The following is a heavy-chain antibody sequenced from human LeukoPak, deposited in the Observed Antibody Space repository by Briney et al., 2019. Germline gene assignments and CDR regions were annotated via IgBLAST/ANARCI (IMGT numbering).Heavy chain of an antibody. V-gene: IGHV3-53*01. J-gene: IGHJ6*02. CDR3: ARDSTYTMDL. D-gene: IGHD2/OR15-2a*01. CDR1: EFTVSSNY. Sequence: GGSLRLSCAASEFTVSSNYMSWVRQAPGKGLEWVSVIYSGGSTYYADSVKGRFTISRDNSKNTLYLQMNSLRAEDTAVYYCARDSTYTMDLWGRGTTVTVSS. CDR2: IYSGGST.